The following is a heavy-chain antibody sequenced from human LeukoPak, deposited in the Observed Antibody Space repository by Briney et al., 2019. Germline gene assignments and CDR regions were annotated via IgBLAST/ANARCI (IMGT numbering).Heavy chain of an antibody. D-gene: IGHD2-8*02. CDR3: AKAHCTGGTWCYDYFDT. V-gene: IGHV3-23*01. Sequence: PGGSLRLSCKASGDTFSSYGMTWVRQPPGKGLEWVSAISGSSGSLYYADSVKGRFIISRENSKNTVYLQMNSLRVEDTALYFCAKAHCTGGTWCYDYFDTWGQGTLVSVSS. CDR2: ISGSSGSL. CDR1: GDTFSSYG. J-gene: IGHJ5*02.